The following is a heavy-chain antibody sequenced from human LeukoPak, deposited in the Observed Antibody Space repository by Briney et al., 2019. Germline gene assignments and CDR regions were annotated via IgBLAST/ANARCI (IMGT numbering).Heavy chain of an antibody. CDR1: GGSISSDNW. CDR3: ARGRRGYSGYDYVDY. J-gene: IGHJ4*02. V-gene: IGHV4-4*02. D-gene: IGHD5-12*01. CDR2: IYHSGST. Sequence: SETLSLTCAVSGGSISSDNWWSWVRQPPGKGLEWIGEIYHSGSTNYNPSLKSRVTISVDTSKNQFSLKLSSVTAADTAVYYCARGRRGYSGYDYVDYWGQGTLVTVSS.